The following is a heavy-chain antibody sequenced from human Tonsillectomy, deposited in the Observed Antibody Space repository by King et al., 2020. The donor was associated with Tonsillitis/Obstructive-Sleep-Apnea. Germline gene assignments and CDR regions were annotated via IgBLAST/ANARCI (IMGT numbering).Heavy chain of an antibody. Sequence: VQLVESGGGLVQPGRSLRLSCTASGFTFGDYTVNWLRQAPGKGLEWIGFIRTKAYGVTTEYAAPVKGRFTISRDDSKNIAYLQMNSLKIEDTAVYYCIRGGGPTKGAFDIWGQGTMVTVSS. V-gene: IGHV3-49*03. J-gene: IGHJ3*02. CDR2: IRTKAYGVTT. CDR3: IRGGGPTKGAFDI. CDR1: GFTFGDYT. D-gene: IGHD5-12*01.